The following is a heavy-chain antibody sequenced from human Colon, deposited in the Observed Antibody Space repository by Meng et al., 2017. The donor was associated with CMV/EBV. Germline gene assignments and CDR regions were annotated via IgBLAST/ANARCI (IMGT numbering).Heavy chain of an antibody. Sequence: YGTAWVRQAPGQGLEWMGWINVKDGNTTYAENFQGRVTMTTDTSTSTAYLDLRSLRSDDTAVYFCARSLGYCSSGACYTNWFDPWGQGTLVTVSS. CDR1: YG. CDR2: INVKDGNT. D-gene: IGHD2-2*01. J-gene: IGHJ5*02. V-gene: IGHV1-18*01. CDR3: ARSLGYCSSGACYTNWFDP.